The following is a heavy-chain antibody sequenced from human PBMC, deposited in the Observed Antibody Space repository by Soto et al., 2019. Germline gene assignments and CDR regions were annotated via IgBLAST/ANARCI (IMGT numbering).Heavy chain of an antibody. CDR2: ISSSSSTI. J-gene: IGHJ6*02. V-gene: IGHV3-48*02. CDR1: GFSFSSYS. Sequence: EVQLVGSGGGLVQPGGSLRLSCAASGFSFSSYSMNWVRQAPGKGLECVSYISSSSSTIYYADSVKGRFTISRDNAKNSLYLQMNSLRDEDSAVYYCARSNLVATINGDYYYYGMDVWGQGTTVTVSS. CDR3: ARSNLVATINGDYYYYGMDV. D-gene: IGHD5-12*01.